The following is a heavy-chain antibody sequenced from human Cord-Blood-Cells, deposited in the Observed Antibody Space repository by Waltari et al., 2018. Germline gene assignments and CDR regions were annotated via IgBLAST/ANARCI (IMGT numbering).Heavy chain of an antibody. CDR3: TRPDDY. V-gene: IGHV3-73*02. Sequence: EVQLVESGGGLVQPGGSLKLSCAASGFTFSGSAMHWVRQASGKGLEGVGRIRSKANSYATAYAASVKGRFTISRDDSKNTAYLQMNSLKTEDTAVYYCTRPDDYWGQGTLVTVSS. CDR1: GFTFSGSA. CDR2: IRSKANSYAT. J-gene: IGHJ4*02.